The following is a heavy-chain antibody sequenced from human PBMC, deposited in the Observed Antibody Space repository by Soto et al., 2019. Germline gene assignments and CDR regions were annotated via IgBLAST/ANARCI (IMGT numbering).Heavy chain of an antibody. CDR2: IYWDDDK. D-gene: IGHD6-19*01. V-gene: IGHV2-5*02. CDR3: AHGSGRYGGVSQYYYYGMDV. Sequence: SGPTLVNPTQTLTLTCTFSGFSLSTSGVGVGWIRQPPGKALEWLALIYWDDDKRYSPSLKSRLTITKDTSKNQVVLTMTNMDPVDTATYYCAHGSGRYGGVSQYYYYGMDVWGQGTTVTVSS. J-gene: IGHJ6*02. CDR1: GFSLSTSGVG.